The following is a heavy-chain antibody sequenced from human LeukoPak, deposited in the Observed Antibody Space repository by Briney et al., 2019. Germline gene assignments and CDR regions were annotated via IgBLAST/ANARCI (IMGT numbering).Heavy chain of an antibody. CDR1: GGSFSIYY. CDR3: AKSNGYGLVDI. Sequence: SETLSLTCNVSGGSFSIYYWSWIRQPAGKGLEWIGRIYTSGNTNYNPSLKSRVTISLDTSRNQFSLKLNSVTAADTAVYYCAKSNGYGLVDIWGQGTMVTVSS. J-gene: IGHJ3*02. V-gene: IGHV4-4*07. CDR2: IYTSGNT. D-gene: IGHD3-10*01.